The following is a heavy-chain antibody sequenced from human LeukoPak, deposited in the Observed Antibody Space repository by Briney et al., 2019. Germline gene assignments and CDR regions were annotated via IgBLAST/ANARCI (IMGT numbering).Heavy chain of an antibody. J-gene: IGHJ4*02. CDR1: GGTFSSYA. D-gene: IGHD3-10*01. V-gene: IGHV1-69*06. CDR3: ARGSVVRGVIITSGFDY. CDR2: IIPIFGTA. Sequence: SVKVSCKASGGTFSSYAISWVRQAPGQGLEWMGRIIPIFGTANYAQKFQGRVTITADKSTSTAYMELSSLRSEDTAVYYCARGSVVRGVIITSGFDYWGQGTLVTVSS.